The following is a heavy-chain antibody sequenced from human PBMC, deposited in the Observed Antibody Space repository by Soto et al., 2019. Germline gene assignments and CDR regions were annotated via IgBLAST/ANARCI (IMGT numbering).Heavy chain of an antibody. D-gene: IGHD3-9*01. CDR1: GGSFSGYY. Sequence: SETLSLTCAVYGGSFSGYYWSWIRQPPGKGLEWIGEINHSGSTNYNPSLKSRVTISVDTSKNQFSLKLSSVTAAATAVYYYGRAPPGVNTFFDGWGAAFNIWAKGKMVSVSS. J-gene: IGHJ3*02. CDR2: INHSGST. CDR3: GRAPPGVNTFFDGWGAAFNI. V-gene: IGHV4-34*01.